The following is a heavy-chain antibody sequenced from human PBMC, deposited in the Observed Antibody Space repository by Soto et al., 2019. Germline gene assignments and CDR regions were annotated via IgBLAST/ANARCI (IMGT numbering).Heavy chain of an antibody. CDR1: GYTFTSYG. V-gene: IGHV1-18*01. D-gene: IGHD6-13*01. Sequence: QVQLVQSGAEVKKPGASVKVSCKASGYTFTSYGISWVRQAPGQGLEWMGWISAYNGNTNYAQKLQGRVTMTTDTSTRTAYMELRSLRSDDTAVYYCAREFIAAAGTFYYGMDVWGQGTTVTVSS. CDR2: ISAYNGNT. CDR3: AREFIAAAGTFYYGMDV. J-gene: IGHJ6*02.